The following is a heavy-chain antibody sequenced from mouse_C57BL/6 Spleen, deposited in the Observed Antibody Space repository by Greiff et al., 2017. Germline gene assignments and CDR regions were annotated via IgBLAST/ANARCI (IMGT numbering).Heavy chain of an antibody. V-gene: IGHV1-69*01. D-gene: IGHD2-4*01. Sequence: QVQLQQPGAELVMPGASVKLSCKASGYTFTSYWMHWVKQRPGQGLEWIGEIDPSDSYTNYNQKFKGKSTLTVDKSSSTAYMQLSSLTSEDSAVXYCARNDYHYFDYWGQGTTLTVSS. J-gene: IGHJ2*01. CDR2: IDPSDSYT. CDR3: ARNDYHYFDY. CDR1: GYTFTSYW.